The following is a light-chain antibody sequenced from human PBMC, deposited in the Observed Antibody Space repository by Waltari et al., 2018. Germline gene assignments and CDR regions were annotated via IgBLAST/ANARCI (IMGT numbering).Light chain of an antibody. J-gene: IGLJ3*02. V-gene: IGLV2-11*01. Sequence: QSALIQPRSVSGSPGQSVTIPCTGSSRDVGRAKHVSWYQQHSGKAPKLIIYEVIGRPSGVPDRFSGSKSGDTASLTISGLQAEDEADYYCCSYAGSHSWVFGGGTKLTVL. CDR3: CSYAGSHSWV. CDR2: EVI. CDR1: SRDVGRAKH.